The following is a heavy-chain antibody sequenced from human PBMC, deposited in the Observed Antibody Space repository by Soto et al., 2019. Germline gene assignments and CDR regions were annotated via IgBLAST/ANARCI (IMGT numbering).Heavy chain of an antibody. CDR3: ARDVSVFGVVIIRGWFAP. Sequence: QVQLVQSGAEVKKPGSSVKVSCKASGGTFSSYAISWVRQAPGQGLEWMGGIIPIFGTANYAQKFQGRVRIPGDDAARRAYMELSSLRCEETAVYYLARDVSVFGVVIIRGWFAPWGQGTLVTVSS. J-gene: IGHJ5*02. D-gene: IGHD3-3*01. CDR2: IIPIFGTA. CDR1: GGTFSSYA. V-gene: IGHV1-69*12.